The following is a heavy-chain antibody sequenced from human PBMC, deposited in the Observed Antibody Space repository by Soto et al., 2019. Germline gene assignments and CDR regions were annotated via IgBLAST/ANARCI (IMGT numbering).Heavy chain of an antibody. CDR3: GRAYSSGWFDY. J-gene: IGHJ4*02. D-gene: IGHD6-19*01. Sequence: GRSLRLSCGASGFTFSSYGMHWVRQAPGKGLEWVAVIWYDGSNKYYADSVKGRFTISRDNSKNTLYLQMNSLRAEDTAVYYCGRAYSSGWFDYWGQGTLVTVSS. CDR1: GFTFSSYG. V-gene: IGHV3-33*01. CDR2: IWYDGSNK.